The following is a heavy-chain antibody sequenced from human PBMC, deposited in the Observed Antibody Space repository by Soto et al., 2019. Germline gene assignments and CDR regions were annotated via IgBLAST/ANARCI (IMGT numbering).Heavy chain of an antibody. CDR3: AKWGGYYPYYHEMDV. J-gene: IGHJ6*01. Sequence: EVQLLESGGALVQPGGSLRLSCAASGFSFGGYAMSWVRQAPGKGLGWVSGISGGGTSTYYADSVKGRFTISRESSMVYLQMNSLRAEDTAVYYCAKWGGYYPYYHEMDVW. V-gene: IGHV3-23*01. D-gene: IGHD1-26*01. CDR2: ISGGGTST. CDR1: GFSFGGYA.